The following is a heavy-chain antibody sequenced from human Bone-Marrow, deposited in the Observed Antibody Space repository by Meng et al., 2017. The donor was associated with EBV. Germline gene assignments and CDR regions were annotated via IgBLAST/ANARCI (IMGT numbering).Heavy chain of an antibody. D-gene: IGHD4-17*01. CDR1: GYTFTGYY. J-gene: IGHJ4*02. CDR3: ARVDLRCRSFDY. V-gene: IGHV1-2*06. CDR2: INPNSGGT. Sequence: VQLWKSGAEVRQPGASVKVSCNAAGYTFTGYYMHWVRQAPGQGLEWMGRINPNSGGTNYAQKFQGRVTMTRDTSISTAYMELSRLSSVTAADTAVYYCARVDLRCRSFDYWGQGTLVTVSS.